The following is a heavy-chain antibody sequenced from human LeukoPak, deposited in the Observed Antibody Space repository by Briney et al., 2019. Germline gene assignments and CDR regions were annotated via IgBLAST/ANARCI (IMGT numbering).Heavy chain of an antibody. V-gene: IGHV4-38-2*02. CDR3: ARDGTDYYGSGSYRHFDY. J-gene: IGHJ4*02. Sequence: SETLSLTCTVSGYSISSGYYWGWIRQPPGKGLEWIGSIYYSGSTNYNPSLKSRVTISVDTSKNQFSLKLSSVTAADTAVYYCARDGTDYYGSGSYRHFDYWGQGTLVTVSS. CDR1: GYSISSGYY. CDR2: IYYSGST. D-gene: IGHD3-10*01.